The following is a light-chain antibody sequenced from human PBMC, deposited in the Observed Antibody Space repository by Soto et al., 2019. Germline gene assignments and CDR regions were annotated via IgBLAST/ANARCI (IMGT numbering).Light chain of an antibody. J-gene: IGLJ1*01. Sequence: QSVLTQPASVSGSPGQSITISRTGTSSDVGGYNYVSWYQQHPGKDPKLMIYDVSNRPSGVSNRFSGSKSGNTASLTISGLQAEDEADYYCNSYTSSSTHVFGTGTKVTVL. CDR3: NSYTSSSTHV. CDR1: SSDVGGYNY. CDR2: DVS. V-gene: IGLV2-14*01.